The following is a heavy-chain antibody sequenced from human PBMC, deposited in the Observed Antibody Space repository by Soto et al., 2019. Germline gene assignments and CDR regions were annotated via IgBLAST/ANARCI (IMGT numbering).Heavy chain of an antibody. CDR1: GGTFLSYT. CDR3: AKSSAVHKAVPPDN. Sequence: QVQLVQSGSEVKKPGSSVKVSCKASGGTFLSYTINGVRQAPGQGLEWMGRSIPILELANYAQTFQGRVTITADKSTSTAYMELTTLRSEDTALYYCAKSSAVHKAVPPDNWGQGTLVPVSS. V-gene: IGHV1-69*02. CDR2: SIPILELA. J-gene: IGHJ4*02. D-gene: IGHD2-15*01.